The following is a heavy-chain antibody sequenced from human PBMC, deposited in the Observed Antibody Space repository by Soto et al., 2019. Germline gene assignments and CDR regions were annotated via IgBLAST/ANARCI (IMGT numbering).Heavy chain of an antibody. D-gene: IGHD3-3*01. Sequence: ASVKVSCKASGYTFTSYGISWVRQAPGQGLEWMGWISAYNGNTNYAQKLQGRVTMTTDTSTSTAYMELRSLRSDDTAVYYCARTNMIFGVVIIPDYYYYYMDVWGKGTTVTVSS. CDR3: ARTNMIFGVVIIPDYYYYYMDV. J-gene: IGHJ6*03. CDR1: GYTFTSYG. CDR2: ISAYNGNT. V-gene: IGHV1-18*01.